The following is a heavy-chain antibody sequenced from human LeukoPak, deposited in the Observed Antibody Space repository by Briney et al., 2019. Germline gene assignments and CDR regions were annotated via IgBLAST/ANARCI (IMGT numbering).Heavy chain of an antibody. J-gene: IGHJ4*02. D-gene: IGHD6-19*01. CDR2: INPNSGGT. Sequence: ASVKVSCKASGYTFTSYDINWVRQATGQGLEWMGWINPNSGGTNYAQKFRGWVTMTRDTSISTAYMELSRLRSDDTAVYYCARDSSGWNTFDYWGQGTLVTVSS. CDR3: ARDSSGWNTFDY. V-gene: IGHV1-2*04. CDR1: GYTFTSYD.